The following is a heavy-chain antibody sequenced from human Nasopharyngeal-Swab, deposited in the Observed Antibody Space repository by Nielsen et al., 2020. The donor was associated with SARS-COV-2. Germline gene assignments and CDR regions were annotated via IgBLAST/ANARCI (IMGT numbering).Heavy chain of an antibody. V-gene: IGHV3-7*01. CDR1: GFTFSSYW. J-gene: IGHJ4*02. D-gene: IGHD3-22*01. CDR3: ARVKLSYYDGSGFDY. Sequence: GESLKISCAASGFTFSSYWMSWVRQAPGKGLEWVANIKQDGSEKYYVDSVKGRFTISRDNAKNSLYLQMNSLRDEDTALYYCARVKLSYYDGSGFDYWGQGTLVTVSS. CDR2: IKQDGSEK.